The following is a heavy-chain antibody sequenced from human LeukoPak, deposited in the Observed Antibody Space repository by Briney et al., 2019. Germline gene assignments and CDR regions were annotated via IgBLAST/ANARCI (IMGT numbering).Heavy chain of an antibody. J-gene: IGHJ5*02. D-gene: IGHD3-22*01. CDR2: MNPNTGNT. V-gene: IGHV1-8*01. CDR1: GYTFNSYD. Sequence: ASVKVSCKASGYTFNSYDINWVRQATGQGLEWMGWMNPNTGNTGYGERFQGRVTMTRDNSISTAYMELNSLTSEDTAVYYCARDREGSAGYYYDSGATNSFDPWGQGTLVTVSS. CDR3: ARDREGSAGYYYDSGATNSFDP.